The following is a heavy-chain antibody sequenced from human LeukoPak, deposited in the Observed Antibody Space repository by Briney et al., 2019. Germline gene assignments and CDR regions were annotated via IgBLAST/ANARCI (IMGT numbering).Heavy chain of an antibody. CDR2: INHSGST. CDR3: ARTTEAHSWRTRYYDYYMDV. CDR1: GGSFSAYY. V-gene: IGHV4-34*01. D-gene: IGHD6-13*01. J-gene: IGHJ6*03. Sequence: PSETLSLTCSVYGGSFSAYYWSWIRQPPGKGLEWIGEINHSGSTKYNPSLKSRVTISVDTSKNQFSLKLSSVTAADTAVYYCARTTEAHSWRTRYYDYYMDVWGKGTTVTVSS.